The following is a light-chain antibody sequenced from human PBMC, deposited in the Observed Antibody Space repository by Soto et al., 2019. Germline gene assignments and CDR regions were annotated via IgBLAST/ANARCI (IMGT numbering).Light chain of an antibody. CDR3: QQYNTYSGT. Sequence: DIQMAQAPSTLYASVGDRVTITCRASQSVDNWLAWYQQKPGKAPKLMIYDASSLESGVPSRFSGSGSGAEFTLTISSLQPDDIATYHCQQYNTYSGTFGQGTKVEVK. CDR1: QSVDNW. J-gene: IGKJ1*01. CDR2: DAS. V-gene: IGKV1-5*01.